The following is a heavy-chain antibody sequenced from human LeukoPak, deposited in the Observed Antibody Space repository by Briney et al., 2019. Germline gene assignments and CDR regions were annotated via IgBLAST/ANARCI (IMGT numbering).Heavy chain of an antibody. CDR2: IYTSGST. CDR3: ARGTVAAVPYYFDY. CDR1: GGSISSYY. Sequence: SETLSVTCTVSGGSISSYYWSWIRQPAGKGLEWIGRIYTSGSTNYNPSLKSRVTMSVDTSKNQFSLKLSSVTAADTAVYYCARGTVAAVPYYFDYWGQGTLVTVSS. D-gene: IGHD2-15*01. J-gene: IGHJ4*02. V-gene: IGHV4-4*07.